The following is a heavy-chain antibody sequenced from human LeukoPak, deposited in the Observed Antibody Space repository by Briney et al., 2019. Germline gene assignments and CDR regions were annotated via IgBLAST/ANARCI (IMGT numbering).Heavy chain of an antibody. V-gene: IGHV3-48*03. CDR3: ASVQQLVPRY. Sequence: QPGGSLRLSCAASGFTFSSYEMNWVRQAPGKGLEWVSYISSSGSTIYYADSVKGRFTISRDNAKNTLYLQMNSLRAEDTAVYYCASVQQLVPRYWGQGTLVTVSS. D-gene: IGHD6-13*01. CDR2: ISSSGSTI. J-gene: IGHJ4*02. CDR1: GFTFSSYE.